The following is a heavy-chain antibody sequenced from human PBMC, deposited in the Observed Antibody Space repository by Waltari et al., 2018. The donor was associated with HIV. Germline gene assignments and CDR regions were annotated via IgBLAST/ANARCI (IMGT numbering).Heavy chain of an antibody. J-gene: IGHJ3*02. Sequence: QVQLVQSGAEVRKPGASVKVSCTTYGFPSPDFFFILWVRQAPGQGLEWMGWINTNTGDTELAETFQGRVTMTRDTSGSTAYMDLRRLKSDDTAVYYCARHMPFYDAFDIWGQGTMVTVSS. CDR1: GFPSPDFFF. V-gene: IGHV1-2*02. CDR2: INTNTGDT. D-gene: IGHD2-2*01. CDR3: ARHMPFYDAFDI.